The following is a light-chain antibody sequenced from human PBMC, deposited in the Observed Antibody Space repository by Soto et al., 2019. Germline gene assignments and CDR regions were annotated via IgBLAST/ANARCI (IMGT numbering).Light chain of an antibody. J-gene: IGKJ1*01. CDR1: QSISSY. CDR2: AAS. Sequence: DIMKTKTPSSLSASVGDRVTITCRASQSISSYLNWYQQKPGKATKLMIYAASSLQSGVPSRFSGSGSRTDFTLTISSLQPEDFATYYCQQSYSTPKTFGQGTKVDIK. V-gene: IGKV1-39*01. CDR3: QQSYSTPKT.